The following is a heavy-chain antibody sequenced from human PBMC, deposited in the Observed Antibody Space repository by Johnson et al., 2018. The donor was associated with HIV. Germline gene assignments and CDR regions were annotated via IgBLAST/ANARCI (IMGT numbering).Heavy chain of an antibody. D-gene: IGHD1-26*01. CDR2: IRYSGSNK. CDR1: GFTFRSYG. J-gene: IGHJ3*02. Sequence: QLQLVESGGGVVQPGGSLRLSCAAPGFTFRSYGMHWVRQAPGKGLEWVAVIRYSGSNKYYADSVKGRFTIPRDNSKNTLYRQMNSLRAEDTAGNYCAERHGRIVGATHDALDIWGQGTMVTVSS. CDR3: AERHGRIVGATHDALDI. V-gene: IGHV3-30*02.